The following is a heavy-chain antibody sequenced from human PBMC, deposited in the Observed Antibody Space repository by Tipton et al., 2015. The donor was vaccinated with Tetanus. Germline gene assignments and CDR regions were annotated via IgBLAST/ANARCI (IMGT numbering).Heavy chain of an antibody. CDR1: GFTFSDYY. CDR3: TRAGGGDILTGYDFDY. CDR2: ISSSGSTI. V-gene: IGHV3-11*01. J-gene: IGHJ4*02. Sequence: SLRLSCAASGFTFSDYYMSWIRQAPGKGLEWVSYISSSGSTIYYADSVKGRFTISRDNAKNSLYLQMNSLKTEDTAVYYCTRAGGGDILTGYDFDYWGQGTLVTVSS. D-gene: IGHD3-9*01.